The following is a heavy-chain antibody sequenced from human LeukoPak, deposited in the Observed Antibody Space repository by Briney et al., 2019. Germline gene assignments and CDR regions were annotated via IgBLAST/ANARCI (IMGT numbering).Heavy chain of an antibody. CDR3: AKVFRYCSRTSCQKYFQH. V-gene: IGHV3-23*01. Sequence: GGSLRLSCAVSGFIFDDYAMHWVRQAPGKGLEWVSAISGSGGSTYYADSVKGRFTISRDNSKNTLYLQVNSLRAEDTAVYYCAKVFRYCSRTSCQKYFQHWGQGTLVTVSS. CDR2: ISGSGGST. J-gene: IGHJ1*01. CDR1: GFIFDDYA. D-gene: IGHD2-2*01.